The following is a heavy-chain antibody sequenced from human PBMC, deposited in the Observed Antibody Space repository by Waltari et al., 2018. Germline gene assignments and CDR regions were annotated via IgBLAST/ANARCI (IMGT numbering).Heavy chain of an antibody. D-gene: IGHD1-1*01. CDR2: LYHSGST. CDR3: ATAERSIDY. V-gene: IGHV4-38-2*01. J-gene: IGHJ4*02. CDR1: GSSISSGYY. Sequence: QVQLQESGPGLVKPSETLSLTCAVSGSSISSGYYWGWIRQPPGKGLEWIGSLYHSGSTYYNPSLKSRVTISVDTSKNQFSLKLSSVTAADTAVYYCATAERSIDYWGQGTLVTVSS.